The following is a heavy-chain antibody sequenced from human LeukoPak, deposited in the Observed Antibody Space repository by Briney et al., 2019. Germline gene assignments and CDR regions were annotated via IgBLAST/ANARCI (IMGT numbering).Heavy chain of an antibody. V-gene: IGHV3-23*01. J-gene: IGHJ3*02. Sequence: PGGSLRLSCAASGFTFSSYDMSWVRQAPGKGLEWVSAISGSGGTTYYADSVKGRFTISRDNFENTLYLQMNSLRADDTALYYCAKERVRCSSSSCYPDAFDIWGQGTMVTVSS. CDR1: GFTFSSYD. CDR2: ISGSGGTT. CDR3: AKERVRCSSSSCYPDAFDI. D-gene: IGHD2-2*01.